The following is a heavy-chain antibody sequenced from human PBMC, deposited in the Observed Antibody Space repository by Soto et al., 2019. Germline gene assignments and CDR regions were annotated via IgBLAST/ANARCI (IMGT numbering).Heavy chain of an antibody. CDR3: ARGRPYGMDV. V-gene: IGHV3-74*01. Sequence: EVQLVESGGGLVQPGGSRRASCPAPGFPFGSYWINWVRQAPGKGRVWVSRIDSDGSSTTYADSVKGRFPTSRDNAKNTLYLQMSSLRVEDTAVYYCARGRPYGMDVWGQGTTVTVSS. CDR2: IDSDGSST. J-gene: IGHJ6*02. CDR1: GFPFGSYW.